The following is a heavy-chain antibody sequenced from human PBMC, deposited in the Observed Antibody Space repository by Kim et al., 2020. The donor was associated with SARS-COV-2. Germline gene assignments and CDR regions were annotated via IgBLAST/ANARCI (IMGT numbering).Heavy chain of an antibody. CDR1: GFTFSSYW. D-gene: IGHD6-13*01. J-gene: IGHJ5*02. V-gene: IGHV3-7*01. CDR3: ARELQQLGALNWFDP. CDR2: IKQDGSEK. Sequence: GGSLRLSCAASGFTFSSYWMSWVRQAPGKGLEWVANIKQDGSEKYYVDSVKGRFTISRDNAKNSLYLQMNSLRAEDTAVYYCARELQQLGALNWFDPWGQGTLVTVSS.